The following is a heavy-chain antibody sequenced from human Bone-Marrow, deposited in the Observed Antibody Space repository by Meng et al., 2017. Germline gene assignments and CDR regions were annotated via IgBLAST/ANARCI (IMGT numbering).Heavy chain of an antibody. CDR1: GFIFSTYS. CDR3: AKGAEEFDY. Sequence: EVQLVESGGGLVKPGGSLRLSCVASGFIFSTYSMNWVRQAPGKGLEWVSAISGSGGSTYYADSVKGRFTISRDNSKNTLYLQMNSLRAEDTAVYYCAKGAEEFDYWGQGTLVTVSS. V-gene: IGHV3-23*04. CDR2: ISGSGGST. J-gene: IGHJ4*02.